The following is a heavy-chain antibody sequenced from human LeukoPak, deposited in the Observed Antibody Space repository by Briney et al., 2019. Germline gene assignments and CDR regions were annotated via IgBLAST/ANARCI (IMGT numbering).Heavy chain of an antibody. J-gene: IGHJ4*02. Sequence: PGGSLRLSCAASGFTFSSYGMHWVRQAPGKGLEWVAVIWYDGGNKYYADSVKGRFTISRDNSKNTLYLQMNSLRGEDTAVYYCARAGHCTNGICYTADFDYWGQGTLVTVSS. V-gene: IGHV3-33*01. D-gene: IGHD2-8*01. CDR2: IWYDGGNK. CDR1: GFTFSSYG. CDR3: ARAGHCTNGICYTADFDY.